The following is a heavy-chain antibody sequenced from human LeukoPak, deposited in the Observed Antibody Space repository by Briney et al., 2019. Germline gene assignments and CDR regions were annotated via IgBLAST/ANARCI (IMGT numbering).Heavy chain of an antibody. J-gene: IGHJ4*02. CDR1: GYTFTGHF. CDR3: ARGAYSTDDYSGVGDY. Sequence: ASVKGSCKTSGYTFTGHFIHWVRQAPGQGLEWMGWINPNSGATKDTQRSQGRVTMTRDTSISTAYMELSRLTSDDTAVYYCARGAYSTDDYSGVGDYWGQGSLVTVSS. D-gene: IGHD2/OR15-2a*01. V-gene: IGHV1-2*02. CDR2: INPNSGAT.